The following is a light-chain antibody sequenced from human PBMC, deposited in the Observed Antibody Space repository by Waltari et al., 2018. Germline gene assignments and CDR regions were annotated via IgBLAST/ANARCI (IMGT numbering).Light chain of an antibody. CDR1: QSVNTY. J-gene: IGKJ1*01. CDR3: QHHVRLPAT. V-gene: IGKV3-20*01. CDR2: AAS. Sequence: EIVLTQSPGTLSLSPGERATLSSRASQSVNTYLAWYQQKPGQAPRLLIYAASTRAPGIPDRFSGSGSGTDFSLTISRLEAEDFAVYYCQHHVRLPATFGQGTKVEIK.